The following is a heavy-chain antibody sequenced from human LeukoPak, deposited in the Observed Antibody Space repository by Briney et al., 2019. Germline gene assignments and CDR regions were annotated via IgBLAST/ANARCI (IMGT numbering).Heavy chain of an antibody. CDR2: IRYDGSNK. CDR3: GKADYYGSGGGIDY. J-gene: IGHJ4*02. V-gene: IGHV3-30*02. D-gene: IGHD3-10*01. CDR1: GFTFSSYG. Sequence: GGSLRLSCAASGFTFSSYGMHWVRQAPGKGLEWVAFIRYDGSNKYYADSVKGRFTISRDNSKNTLYLQMNSLRAEDTAVYFGGKADYYGSGGGIDYWGQGTLVTVSS.